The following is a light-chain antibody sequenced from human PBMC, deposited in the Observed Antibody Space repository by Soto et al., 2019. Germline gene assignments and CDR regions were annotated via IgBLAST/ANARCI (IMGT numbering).Light chain of an antibody. Sequence: DIQMTQSPSSLSASVGDRVTITCRASQGISNYLAWYQQKPGKVPKLLIYAASTLQSGVPSRFSGSESGTDFTLTISSLQPEDVATYYCQKYNSAPTWTFGQGTKV. CDR3: QKYNSAPTWT. CDR2: AAS. V-gene: IGKV1-27*01. J-gene: IGKJ1*01. CDR1: QGISNY.